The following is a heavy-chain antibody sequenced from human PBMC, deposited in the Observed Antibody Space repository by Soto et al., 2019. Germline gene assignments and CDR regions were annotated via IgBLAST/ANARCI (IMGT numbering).Heavy chain of an antibody. D-gene: IGHD5-12*01. CDR2: ISYDGSNK. CDR1: GFTFSSYA. V-gene: IGHV3-30-3*01. Sequence: QVQLVESGGGVVQPGRSLRLSCAASGFTFSSYAMHWVRQAPGKGLEWVAVISYDGSNKYYADSVKGRFTISRDNSKNTLYLQMNSLRAEDTAVYYCARSYRPYGPSGYDPFDYWGQGTLVTVSS. CDR3: ARSYRPYGPSGYDPFDY. J-gene: IGHJ4*02.